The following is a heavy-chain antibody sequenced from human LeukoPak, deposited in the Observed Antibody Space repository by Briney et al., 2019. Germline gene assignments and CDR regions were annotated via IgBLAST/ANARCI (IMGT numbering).Heavy chain of an antibody. V-gene: IGHV3-23*01. CDR2: ISGSGGST. CDR3: ATSTVTEDYYYGMDV. Sequence: PGGSLRLSCVASGFTFSSYAMSWVRQAPGKGLEWVSAISGSGGSTYYADSVKGRFTISRDNSKNTLYLQMNSLRAEDTAVYYCATSTVTEDYYYGMDVWGQGTTVTVSS. J-gene: IGHJ6*02. CDR1: GFTFSSYA. D-gene: IGHD4-4*01.